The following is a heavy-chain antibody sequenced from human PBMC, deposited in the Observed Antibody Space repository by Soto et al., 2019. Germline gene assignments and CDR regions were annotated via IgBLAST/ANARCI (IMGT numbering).Heavy chain of an antibody. CDR3: ARDCSGASCAFYYGMDV. J-gene: IGHJ6*02. CDR2: IKQDGSEK. V-gene: IGHV3-7*01. CDR1: GFTFSSYW. Sequence: EVQLVESGGDLVQPGESLKLSCAASGFTFSSYWMSWVRQAPGKGLEWVANIKQDGSEKYYVDSVKGRFTISRDNAKNSLYLQVNSLRAEDTAVYYCARDCSGASCAFYYGMDVWGQGTTVTVSS. D-gene: IGHD2-15*01.